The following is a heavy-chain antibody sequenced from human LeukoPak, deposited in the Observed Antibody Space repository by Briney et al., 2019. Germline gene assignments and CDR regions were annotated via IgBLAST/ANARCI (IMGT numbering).Heavy chain of an antibody. CDR3: ARTTEGYAGGPGYSYYYYMDV. V-gene: IGHV4-39*07. J-gene: IGHJ6*03. D-gene: IGHD5-12*01. CDR2: IHYSGST. Sequence: PSETLSLTCTVSGGSISSSSYYWGWIRQPPGKGLEWIGSIHYSGSTHYNPSLKSRVTISVDTSKNQVSLKLRSVTAADTAVYYCARTTEGYAGGPGYSYYYYMDVWGKGTTVTISS. CDR1: GGSISSSSYY.